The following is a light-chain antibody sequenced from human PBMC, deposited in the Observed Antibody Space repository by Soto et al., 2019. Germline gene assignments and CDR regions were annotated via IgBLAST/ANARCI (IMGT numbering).Light chain of an antibody. CDR1: QTITTN. CDR3: QHYNNWPIT. J-gene: IGKJ5*01. V-gene: IGKV3-15*01. CDR2: GAS. Sequence: EIVMTQSPATLSVSPGETATLSCRASQTITTNLAWYQKKPGQAPRLLIYGASTRATGIPDRFSGSGSGTEFTLTISSLQSEDFAFYSCQHYNNWPITFGQGTRLDIK.